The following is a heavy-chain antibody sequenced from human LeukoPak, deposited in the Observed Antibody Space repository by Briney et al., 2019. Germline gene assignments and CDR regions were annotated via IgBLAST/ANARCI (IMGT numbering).Heavy chain of an antibody. CDR1: GFTVSSND. V-gene: IGHV3-53*01. J-gene: IGHJ5*02. CDR2: IYSGGRT. D-gene: IGHD3-3*01. Sequence: GGSLRLSCAASGFTVSSNDMSWVRQAPGKGLEWVSVIYSGGRTFYADSVKGRFTISRDNAKNSLYLQMNSLRDEDTAVYYCARDPTPVYVLRFLEWLSFDPWGQGTLVTVSS. CDR3: ARDPTPVYVLRFLEWLSFDP.